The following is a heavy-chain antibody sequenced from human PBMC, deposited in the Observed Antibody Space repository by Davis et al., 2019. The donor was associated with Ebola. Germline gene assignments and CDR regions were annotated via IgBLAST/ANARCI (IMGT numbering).Heavy chain of an antibody. V-gene: IGHV3-43*02. Sequence: GGSLRLSCAASGFTFDDYAMHWVRQAPGKGLEWVSLISGDGGSTYYADSVKGRFTISRDNSKNTLYLQMSSLRAEDTAVYYCVRAYYGASYWGQGTLVTVSS. D-gene: IGHD4-17*01. CDR1: GFTFDDYA. J-gene: IGHJ4*02. CDR3: VRAYYGASY. CDR2: ISGDGGST.